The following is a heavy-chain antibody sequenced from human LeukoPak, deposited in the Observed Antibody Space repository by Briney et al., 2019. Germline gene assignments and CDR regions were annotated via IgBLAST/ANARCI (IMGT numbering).Heavy chain of an antibody. CDR3: ARDPETYYFDY. CDR2: IWYDGSNK. V-gene: IGHV3-33*01. J-gene: IGHJ4*02. Sequence: PGRSLRLSCAASGFTFSSYGMHWVRQAPGKGLEWVAVIWYDGSNKYYADSVKGRFTISRDNSKNTLYLQMNSLRAEDTAVYYCARDPETYYFDYWGQGTLVTVSS. CDR1: GFTFSSYG.